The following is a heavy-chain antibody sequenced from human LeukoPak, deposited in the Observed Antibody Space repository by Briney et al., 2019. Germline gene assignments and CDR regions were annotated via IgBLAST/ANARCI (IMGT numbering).Heavy chain of an antibody. CDR1: GGSISSYY. D-gene: IGHD3-10*01. J-gene: IGHJ6*03. CDR3: ARQISDYYYYYMDV. V-gene: IGHV4-59*08. Sequence: SETLSLTCTVSGGSISSYYWGWIRQPPGKGLEWIGTIYYSGTTYYNPSLESRVTISEDTSKNQFSLTLRSVTAADTAVYYCARQISDYYYYYMDVWGKGTTVTVSS. CDR2: IYYSGTT.